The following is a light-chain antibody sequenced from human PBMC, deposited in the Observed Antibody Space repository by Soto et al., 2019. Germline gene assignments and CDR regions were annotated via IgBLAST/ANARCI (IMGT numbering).Light chain of an antibody. V-gene: IGKV1-39*01. J-gene: IGKJ4*01. CDR1: QSISSY. CDR3: QQSYVTVRT. CDR2: AAS. Sequence: DNQMYKSPSSVSASVEDRVTITCRASQSISSYLNWYQQKPGKAPKLLIYAASSLQSGVPSRFSGSGSGTDFTLTISSLQPEDFRIYYCQQSYVTVRTSGGGSKVDIK.